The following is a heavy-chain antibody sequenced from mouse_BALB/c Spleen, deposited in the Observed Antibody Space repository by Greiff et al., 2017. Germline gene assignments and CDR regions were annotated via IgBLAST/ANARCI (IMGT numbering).Heavy chain of an antibody. CDR3: ARGQSPTGFYFDY. J-gene: IGHJ2*01. CDR2: ISSGSSTI. V-gene: IGHV5-17*02. D-gene: IGHD4-1*02. Sequence: EVQLQESGGGLVQPGGSRKLSCAASGFTFSSFGMHWVRQAPEKGLEWVAYISSGSSTIYYADTVKGRFTISRDNPKNTLFLQMTSLRSEDTAMYYCARGQSPTGFYFDYWGQGTTLTVSS. CDR1: GFTFSSFG.